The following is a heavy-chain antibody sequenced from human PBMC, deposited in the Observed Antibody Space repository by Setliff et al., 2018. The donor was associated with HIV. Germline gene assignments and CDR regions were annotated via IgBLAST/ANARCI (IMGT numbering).Heavy chain of an antibody. CDR2: ITHSGST. D-gene: IGHD4-17*01. Sequence: SETLSLTCAVYGGSFGDQFWNWIRQSPGKGLEWIGEITHSGSTNYNPSLKSRVTISIDTSKNQFSLKVNSVTAADTAMYYCASFFVTTVTNQDYWGQGTPVTVSS. CDR3: ASFFVTTVTNQDY. V-gene: IGHV4-34*01. CDR1: GGSFGDQF. J-gene: IGHJ4*02.